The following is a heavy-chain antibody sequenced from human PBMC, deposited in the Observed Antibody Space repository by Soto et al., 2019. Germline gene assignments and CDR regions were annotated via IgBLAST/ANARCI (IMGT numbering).Heavy chain of an antibody. Sequence: AETLSLTCTVSGGSVSSGSYYWSWIRQPPGKGLEWIGYIYYSGSTNYNPSLKSRVTISVDTSKNQFSLKLSSVTAADTAVYYCARNGRGFDYWGQGTLVTVSS. CDR2: IYYSGST. J-gene: IGHJ4*02. V-gene: IGHV4-61*01. CDR3: ARNGRGFDY. D-gene: IGHD1-1*01. CDR1: GGSVSSGSYY.